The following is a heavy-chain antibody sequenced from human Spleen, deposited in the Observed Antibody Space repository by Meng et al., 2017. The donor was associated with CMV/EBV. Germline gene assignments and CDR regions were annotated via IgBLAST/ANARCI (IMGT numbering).Heavy chain of an antibody. J-gene: IGHJ4*02. CDR2: IYYSGST. CDR3: ARQAYYDFTKNFDY. V-gene: IGHV4-39*01. CDR1: GGSISSSSYY. D-gene: IGHD3-22*01. Sequence: SETLSLTCTVSGGSISSSSYYWGWICQPPGKELEWIGSIYYSGSTYYNPSLKSRFTISVDTSKNQFSLKLSSVTAADTAVYYCARQAYYDFTKNFDYWGLGTLVTVSS.